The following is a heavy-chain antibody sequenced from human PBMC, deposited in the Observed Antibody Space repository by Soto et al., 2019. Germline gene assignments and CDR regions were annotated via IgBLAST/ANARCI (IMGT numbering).Heavy chain of an antibody. Sequence: PGGSLRLSCAASGFTFSSYAMSWVRQAPGKGLEWVSAISGSGGSTYYADSVKGRFTISRDNSKNTLYLQMNSLGAEDTAVYYCAKWGSGWLEYYFDYWGQGTLVTVSS. J-gene: IGHJ4*02. D-gene: IGHD6-19*01. CDR3: AKWGSGWLEYYFDY. CDR2: ISGSGGST. CDR1: GFTFSSYA. V-gene: IGHV3-23*01.